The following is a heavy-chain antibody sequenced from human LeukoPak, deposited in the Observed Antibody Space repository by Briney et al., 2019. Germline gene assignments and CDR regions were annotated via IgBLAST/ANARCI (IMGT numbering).Heavy chain of an antibody. J-gene: IGHJ4*02. Sequence: ASVKVSCKASGYTFTGYCMHWVRQAPGQGLEWMGWIDPNSGGTNYAQKFQGWVTMTRDTSISTAYMELSRLRSDDTAVYYCASSLLTYYYGSGSLDYWGQGTLVTVSS. CDR1: GYTFTGYC. CDR2: IDPNSGGT. D-gene: IGHD3-10*01. V-gene: IGHV1-2*04. CDR3: ASSLLTYYYGSGSLDY.